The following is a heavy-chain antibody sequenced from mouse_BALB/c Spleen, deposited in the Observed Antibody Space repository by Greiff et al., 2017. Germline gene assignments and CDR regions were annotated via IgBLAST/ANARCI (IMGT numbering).Heavy chain of an antibody. CDR1: GFTFSNYW. D-gene: IGHD3-1*01. CDR3: TRQLGPSYYAMDY. V-gene: IGHV6-6*02. Sequence: EVQLVESGGGLVQPGGSMKLSCVASGFTFSNYWMNWVRQSPEKGLEWVAEIRLKSNNYATHYAESVKGRFTISRDDSKSSVYLQMNNLRAEDTGIYYCTRQLGPSYYAMDYWGQGTSVTVSS. CDR2: IRLKSNNYAT. J-gene: IGHJ4*01.